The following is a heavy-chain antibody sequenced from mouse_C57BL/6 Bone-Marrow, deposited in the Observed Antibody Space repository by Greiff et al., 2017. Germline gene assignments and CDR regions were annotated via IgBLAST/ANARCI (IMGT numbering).Heavy chain of an antibody. V-gene: IGHV1-7*01. Sequence: QVQLQQSGAELAKPWASVTLSCKASGYSFTSYRMHWVKQRPGQGLEWIGYINPSSGYTKYNQKFKDKATLTADESSSTAYMQLSSLTYEDSAVYYCARLRAYWGQGTRVTVSA. J-gene: IGHJ3*01. D-gene: IGHD1-1*01. CDR1: GYSFTSYR. CDR3: ARLRAY. CDR2: INPSSGYT.